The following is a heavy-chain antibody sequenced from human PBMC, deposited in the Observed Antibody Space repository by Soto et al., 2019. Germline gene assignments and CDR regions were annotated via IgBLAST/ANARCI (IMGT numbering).Heavy chain of an antibody. CDR1: GFSFSSSG. D-gene: IGHD5-18*01. V-gene: IGHV3-33*03. Sequence: GGLRLSCAASGFSFSSSGMHWVRQAPGKGLEWVAVIWYDGNKKYYGDSVRGRFTISRDNSKNTLYLEMNSLRAEDTAVYYCGVDTTGPLDYWGQGTLVTVSS. CDR3: GVDTTGPLDY. CDR2: IWYDGNKK. J-gene: IGHJ4*02.